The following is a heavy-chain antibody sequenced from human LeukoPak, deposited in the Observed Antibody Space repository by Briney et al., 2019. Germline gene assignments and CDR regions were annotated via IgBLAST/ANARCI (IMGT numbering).Heavy chain of an antibody. D-gene: IGHD6-19*01. CDR3: ARDLRVAVAGTVFYYYYYYGMDV. V-gene: IGHV3-21*01. CDR1: GFTFSSYS. Sequence: GGSLRLSCAASGFTFSSYSMNWVRQAPGKGLEWVSSISSSSYIYYADSVKGRFTISRDNAKNSLYLQMNSLRAEDTAVYYCARDLRVAVAGTVFYYYYYYGMDVWGQGTTVTVSS. CDR2: ISSSSYI. J-gene: IGHJ6*02.